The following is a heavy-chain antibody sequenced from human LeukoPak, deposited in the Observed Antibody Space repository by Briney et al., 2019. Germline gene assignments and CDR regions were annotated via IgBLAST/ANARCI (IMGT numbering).Heavy chain of an antibody. CDR3: AREQYYGSGTPDY. D-gene: IGHD3-10*01. Sequence: PSETLSLNCTVSGVSISSYYWSWIRQVPGKGLEWIGYIYYSGSTNYNPSLKSRVTISIDTSKNQFSLKLSSVTAADTAVYYCAREQYYGSGTPDYWGQGTLVTVSS. J-gene: IGHJ4*02. CDR1: GVSISSYY. V-gene: IGHV4-59*01. CDR2: IYYSGST.